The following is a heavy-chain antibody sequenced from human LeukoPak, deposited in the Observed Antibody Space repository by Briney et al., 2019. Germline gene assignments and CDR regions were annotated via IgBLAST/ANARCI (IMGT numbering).Heavy chain of an antibody. D-gene: IGHD6-13*01. Sequence: SETLSLTCTVSGGSISSYYWSWIRQPPGKGLEWIGYIYYSGSTNYNPSLKSRVTISVDTSKNQFSLKLSCVTAADTAVYYCAREYSSSWYGWFDPWGQGTLVTVSS. V-gene: IGHV4-59*01. CDR2: IYYSGST. CDR3: AREYSSSWYGWFDP. J-gene: IGHJ5*02. CDR1: GGSISSYY.